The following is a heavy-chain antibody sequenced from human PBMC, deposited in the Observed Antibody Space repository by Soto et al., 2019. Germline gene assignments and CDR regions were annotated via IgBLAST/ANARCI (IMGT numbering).Heavy chain of an antibody. J-gene: IGHJ5*02. CDR3: ARDRPRHTYYDFWSGYYPFDP. D-gene: IGHD3-3*01. CDR1: GFTFSSYG. CDR2: IWYDGSNK. Sequence: GVLRLSCAASGFTFSSYGMHWVRQAPGKGLEWVAVIWYDGSNKYYADSVKGRFTISRDNSKNTLYLQMNSLRAEDTAVYYCARDRPRHTYYDFWSGYYPFDPWGQGTLVTVSS. V-gene: IGHV3-33*01.